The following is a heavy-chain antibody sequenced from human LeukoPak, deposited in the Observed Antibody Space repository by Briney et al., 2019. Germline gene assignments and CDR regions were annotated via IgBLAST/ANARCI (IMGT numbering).Heavy chain of an antibody. Sequence: GASVKVSCKASGGTFSSYAISWVRQAPGQGLEWMGRIIPILGIANYAQKFQGRVTITADKSTSTAYMELSSLRSEDTAVYYCARRTLMVRGVIGSYYYGMDVWGQGTTVTVSS. J-gene: IGHJ6*02. V-gene: IGHV1-69*04. CDR2: IIPILGIA. CDR1: GGTFSSYA. D-gene: IGHD3-10*01. CDR3: ARRTLMVRGVIGSYYYGMDV.